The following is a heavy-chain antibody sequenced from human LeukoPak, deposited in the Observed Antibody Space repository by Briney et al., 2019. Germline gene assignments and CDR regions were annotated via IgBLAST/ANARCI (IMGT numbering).Heavy chain of an antibody. V-gene: IGHV3-66*02. Sequence: GGSLRLSCAASGFTVSSNYVSWVRQAPGKGLEWVSVIYSGGSTYYADSVKGRFTISRDNSKNTLYLQMNSLRAEDTAVYYCAREVYGLEMATLGLGYMDVWGKGTTVTVSS. CDR1: GFTVSSNY. CDR3: AREVYGLEMATLGLGYMDV. CDR2: IYSGGST. J-gene: IGHJ6*03. D-gene: IGHD5-24*01.